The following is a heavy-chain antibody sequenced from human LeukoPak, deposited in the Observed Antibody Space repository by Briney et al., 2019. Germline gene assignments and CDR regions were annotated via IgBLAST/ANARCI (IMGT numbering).Heavy chain of an antibody. CDR2: IKGSGSYT. CDR3: AKDPNGDYIGAFDF. J-gene: IGHJ3*01. D-gene: IGHD4-17*01. CDR1: GFTSSNYA. Sequence: GGSLRLSCAGSGFTSSNYAMIWVRQAPGKGLEWVSAIKGSGSYTKYADSVTGRFTISRDNSKNMLYLQMNSLTADDTAIYYCAKDPNGDYIGAFDFGGQGTMVTVSS. V-gene: IGHV3-23*01.